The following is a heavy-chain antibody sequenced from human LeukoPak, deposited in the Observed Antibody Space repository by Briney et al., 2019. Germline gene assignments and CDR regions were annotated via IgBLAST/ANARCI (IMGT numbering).Heavy chain of an antibody. CDR3: ARSTLSAIFGVVIDRRFDY. CDR1: GYTFTSYD. D-gene: IGHD3-3*01. J-gene: IGHJ4*02. CDR2: MNPNSGST. V-gene: IGHV1-8*01. Sequence: ASVKVSCKASGYTFTSYDINWVRQATGQGLEWMGWMNPNSGSTGYAQKFQGRVTMTRNTSISTAYMELSSLRSEDTAVYYCARSTLSAIFGVVIDRRFDYWGQGTLVTVSS.